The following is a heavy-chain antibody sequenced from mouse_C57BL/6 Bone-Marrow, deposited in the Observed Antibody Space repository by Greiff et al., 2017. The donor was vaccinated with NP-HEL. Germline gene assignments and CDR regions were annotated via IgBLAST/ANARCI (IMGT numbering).Heavy chain of an antibody. J-gene: IGHJ4*01. Sequence: VQLQQSGPELVKPGASVKMSCKASGYTFTDYNMHWVKQSHGKSLEWIGYINPNNGGTSYNQKFKGKATLTVNKSSSTAYMELRSLTSEDSAVYYCARDRDWSYYYAMDYWGQGTSVTVSS. D-gene: IGHD4-1*01. CDR3: ARDRDWSYYYAMDY. CDR2: INPNNGGT. V-gene: IGHV1-22*01. CDR1: GYTFTDYN.